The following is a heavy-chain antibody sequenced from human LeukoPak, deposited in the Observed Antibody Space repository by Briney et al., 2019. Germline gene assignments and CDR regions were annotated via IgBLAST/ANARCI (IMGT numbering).Heavy chain of an antibody. CDR3: ARDYPTSGIVTIFDY. CDR2: ITASGGST. J-gene: IGHJ4*02. CDR1: GFTFNNYA. Sequence: PGGSLRLSCASSGFTFNNYAMTWVRQAPGKGLEWVSSITASGGSTYCADSVKGRFTISRENYKNTLYLQMSSLRAEDTAVYYCARDYPTSGIVTIFDYWGQGTLVTVSS. D-gene: IGHD1-1*01. V-gene: IGHV3-23*01.